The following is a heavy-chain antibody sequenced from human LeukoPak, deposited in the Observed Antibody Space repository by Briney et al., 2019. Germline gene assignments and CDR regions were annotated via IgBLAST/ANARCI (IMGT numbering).Heavy chain of an antibody. V-gene: IGHV3-33*01. CDR3: ARDGYSGYDFYFDY. CDR2: IWFDGSDK. D-gene: IGHD5-12*01. CDR1: GFTFSSYG. J-gene: IGHJ4*02. Sequence: GGSLRLSCAASGFTFSSYGMHWVRQAPGKGLEWVAVIWFDGSDKYYADSVKGRFTISRDNSKNTLYLQMNSLRAEDTAVYYCARDGYSGYDFYFDYWGQGSLVTVSP.